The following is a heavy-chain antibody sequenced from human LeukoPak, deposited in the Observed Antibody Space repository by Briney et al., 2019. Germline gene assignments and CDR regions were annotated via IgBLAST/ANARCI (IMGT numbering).Heavy chain of an antibody. D-gene: IGHD2-15*01. V-gene: IGHV1-18*01. CDR3: ARDKRLYCSGGSCYSNASDI. CDR2: ISAYNGNT. J-gene: IGHJ3*02. CDR1: GYTFTSYG. Sequence: ASVKVSCKASGYTFTSYGISWVRQAPGQGLEWMGWISAYNGNTNYAQKLQGRVTMTTDTSTSTTYMELRSLRSDDTAVYYCARDKRLYCSGGSCYSNASDIWGQGTMVTVSS.